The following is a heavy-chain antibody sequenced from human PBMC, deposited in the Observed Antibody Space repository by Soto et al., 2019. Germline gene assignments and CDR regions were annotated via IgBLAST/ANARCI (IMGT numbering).Heavy chain of an antibody. CDR3: VPLLGGCSRTTCTPLRFDY. D-gene: IGHD6-19*01. J-gene: IGHJ4*02. V-gene: IGHV2-5*02. Sequence: SGPTLVNPTQTLTLTCTFSGFSLTTTGVGVGWIRHPPGRALEWLDLIFWDDSERCNPALKDRLTFTKDTCKNEVVLTMSNMDPVDTATYYCVPLLGGCSRTTCTPLRFDYWGKGIPVTVAS. CDR1: GFSLTTTGVG. CDR2: IFWDDSE.